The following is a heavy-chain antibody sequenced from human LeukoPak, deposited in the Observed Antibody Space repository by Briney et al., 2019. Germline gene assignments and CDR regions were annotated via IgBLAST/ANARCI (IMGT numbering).Heavy chain of an antibody. V-gene: IGHV1-8*01. CDR1: GYTFTSYD. CDR2: MNPNSGNT. D-gene: IGHD3-3*01. J-gene: IGHJ6*03. Sequence: VASVKVSCKASGYTFTSYDINWVRQATGQGLEWMGWMNPNSGNTGYAQKFQGRVTMTRNTSISTAYMELSSLRSEDTAVYYCARDVSSPTITIFGVVGYYMDVWGKGTTVTVSS. CDR3: ARDVSSPTITIFGVVGYYMDV.